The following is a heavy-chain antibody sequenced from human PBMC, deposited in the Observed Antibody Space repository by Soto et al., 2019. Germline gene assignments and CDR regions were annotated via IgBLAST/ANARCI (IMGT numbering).Heavy chain of an antibody. D-gene: IGHD2-15*01. J-gene: IGHJ4*02. CDR2: IIPILGIA. CDR3: ARDHCSGGSCYSYYFDY. CDR1: GGTFSSYT. V-gene: IGHV1-69*08. Sequence: QVQLVQSGAEVKKPGSSVKVSCKASGGTFSSYTISWVRQAPGQGLEWMGRIIPILGIANYAQKFQGRVTMTADKSTSTADMELSSLRSADTAVYYCARDHCSGGSCYSYYFDYWGQGTLVTVSS.